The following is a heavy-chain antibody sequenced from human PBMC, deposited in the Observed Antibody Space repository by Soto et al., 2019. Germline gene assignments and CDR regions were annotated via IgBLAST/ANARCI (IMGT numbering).Heavy chain of an antibody. J-gene: IGHJ5*02. D-gene: IGHD1-1*01. CDR3: VRYNT. CDR1: GGSIRTTRFS. V-gene: IGHV4-39*01. Sequence: QLQLQESGPGLVRPSETLSLTCTVSGGSIRTTRFSWGFIRQPPGKGLEWIGSIYNTGRTSYNPSLKSRVTISVDMSKNQFSLKLTSVTAADTAIYHCVRYNTWGQGVLVTVSS. CDR2: IYNTGRT.